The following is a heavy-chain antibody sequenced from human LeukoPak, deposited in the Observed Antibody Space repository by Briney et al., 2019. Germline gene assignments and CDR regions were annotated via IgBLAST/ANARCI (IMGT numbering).Heavy chain of an antibody. CDR2: ISWDGGST. CDR1: GFTFDDYA. D-gene: IGHD3-22*01. J-gene: IGHJ4*02. V-gene: IGHV3-43D*03. CDR3: AKDFYDSSGYYDY. Sequence: GGSLRLSCAASGFTFDDYAMHWVRQAPGKGLEWVSLISWDGGSTYYADSVKGRFTISRDNSKNSLYLQMNSLRAEDTALYYCAKDFYDSSGYYDYWGQGTLVTVSP.